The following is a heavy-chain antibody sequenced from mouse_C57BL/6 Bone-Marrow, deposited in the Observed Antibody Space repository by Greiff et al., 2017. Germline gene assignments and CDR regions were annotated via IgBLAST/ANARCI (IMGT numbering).Heavy chain of an antibody. J-gene: IGHJ4*01. CDR1: GYTFTSYW. Sequence: QVQLQQPGAELVKPGASVKLSCKASGYTFTSYWMHWVKQRPGQGLEWIGMIHPNSGSTNYNEKFKSKATLTVDKSSSTAYMQLSSLTSEDSAVYYCARRGDNPLAMDYWGQGTSVTVSS. CDR2: IHPNSGST. CDR3: ARRGDNPLAMDY. D-gene: IGHD6-1*01. V-gene: IGHV1-64*01.